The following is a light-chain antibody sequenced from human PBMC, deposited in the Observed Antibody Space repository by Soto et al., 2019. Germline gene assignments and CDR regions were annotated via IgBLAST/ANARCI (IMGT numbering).Light chain of an antibody. J-gene: IGKJ3*01. V-gene: IGKV3-15*01. CDR2: DAS. CDR3: QRYNNWPIT. CDR1: QSVSSN. Sequence: EIVMTQSPSSLSVSSGERVTISCRAAQSVSSNLAWYQQKPGQAPRLLIYDASTRADGTPARFSGSGSGTDFTLTISSLQSEDFAVYFCQRYNNWPITFGPGTKVEIK.